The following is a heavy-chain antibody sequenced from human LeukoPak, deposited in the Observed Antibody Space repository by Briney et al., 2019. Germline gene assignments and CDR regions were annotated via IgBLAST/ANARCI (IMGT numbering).Heavy chain of an antibody. V-gene: IGHV1-18*01. CDR2: ISAYNGNT. Sequence: ASVKVSCKASGGTFSSYAISWVRQAPGQGLEWMGWISAYNGNTNYAQKLQGRVTMTTDTSTSTAYMELRSLRSDDTAVYYCARGGAGATKDDTFDIWGQGTMVTVSS. CDR1: GGTFSSYA. CDR3: ARGGAGATKDDTFDI. D-gene: IGHD1-1*01. J-gene: IGHJ3*02.